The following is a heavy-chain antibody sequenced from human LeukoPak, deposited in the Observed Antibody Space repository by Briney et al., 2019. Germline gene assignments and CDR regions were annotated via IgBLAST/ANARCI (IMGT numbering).Heavy chain of an antibody. CDR2: IYYSGST. CDR1: GGSISNYY. J-gene: IGHJ4*02. CDR3: ARAGRSSNWSLDY. D-gene: IGHD6-13*01. V-gene: IGHV4-59*01. Sequence: PSETLSLTCTVSGGSISNYYWSWIRQPPGKGLEWIGYIYYSGSTNYNPSLKSRVTISIDTSKNQFSLKLSSVTAADTAVYYCARAGRSSNWSLDYWGQGTLVTVSS.